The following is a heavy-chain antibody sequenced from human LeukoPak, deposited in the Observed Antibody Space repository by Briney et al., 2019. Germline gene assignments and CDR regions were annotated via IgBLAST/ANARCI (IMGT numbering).Heavy chain of an antibody. CDR1: GYTFTGYY. V-gene: IGHV1-2*02. J-gene: IGHJ4*02. CDR3: ARTGVPGDLVNFLDY. Sequence: GASVKVSCKASGYTFTGYYMHWVRQAPGQGLEWMGWINPNSGGTNYAQKFQGRVTMTRDTSISIAYMELSRLRSDDAAVYYCARTGVPGDLVNFLDYWGQGTLVTVSS. CDR2: INPNSGGT. D-gene: IGHD2-8*02.